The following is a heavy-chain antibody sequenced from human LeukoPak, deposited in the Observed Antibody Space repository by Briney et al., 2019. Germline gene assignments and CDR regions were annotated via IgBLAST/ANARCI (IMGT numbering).Heavy chain of an antibody. D-gene: IGHD1-14*01. J-gene: IGHJ6*02. CDR1: GFTFSSYE. V-gene: IGHV3-48*03. CDR3: AKLTDDYYYGMDV. Sequence: QSGGSLRLSCAASGFTFSSYEMNWVRQAPGKGLEWVSYISSSGSTIYYADSVKGRFTISRDNAKNSLYLQMNSLRAEDTAVYYCAKLTDDYYYGMDVRGQGTTVTVSS. CDR2: ISSSGSTI.